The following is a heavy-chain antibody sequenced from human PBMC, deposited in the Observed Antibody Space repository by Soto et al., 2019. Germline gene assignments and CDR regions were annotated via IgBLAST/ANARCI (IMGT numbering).Heavy chain of an antibody. CDR3: AREVGSSWYMGGAKHYYGMDV. J-gene: IGHJ6*02. D-gene: IGHD6-13*01. CDR1: GFTFSSYA. CDR2: ISYDGRDK. V-gene: IGHV3-30*04. Sequence: QVQLVESGGGVVQPGGSLRLSCTASGFTFSSYAMHWVRQAPGKGLEWMAVISYDGRDKYCAESVKGRFIISRDNTKNTLYLHMKSLRVEDSAVFYCAREVGSSWYMGGAKHYYGMDVWGQGTTVTVSS.